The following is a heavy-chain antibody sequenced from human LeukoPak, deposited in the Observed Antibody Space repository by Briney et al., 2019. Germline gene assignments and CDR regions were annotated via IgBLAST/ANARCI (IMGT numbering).Heavy chain of an antibody. D-gene: IGHD2-15*01. CDR2: INPNSGGT. J-gene: IGHJ4*02. CDR1: GYTFTGYY. Sequence: ASVKVSCKASGYTFTGYYMHWVRQAPGQGLEWMGWINPNSGGTNYAQKFQGRVTMTRDTSISTAYMELSSLRSDDTAVYYCARGRNIGVVGADTNVEDCWGQGTLVTVSS. V-gene: IGHV1-2*02. CDR3: ARGRNIGVVGADTNVEDC.